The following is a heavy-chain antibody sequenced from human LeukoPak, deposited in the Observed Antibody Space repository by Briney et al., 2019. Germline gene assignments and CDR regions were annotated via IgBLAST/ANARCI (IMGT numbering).Heavy chain of an antibody. CDR2: ISPSGGST. J-gene: IGHJ5*02. CDR3: AKGVSATDTGNWFDP. Sequence: GGSLRLSCEASGFIFSSYAMNWVRQAPGTGLEWVSAISPSGGSTYYADSVKGRFTISRDNSKNALYLQTSSLRAEDTAVYYCAKGVSATDTGNWFDPWGQGTLVTVSS. D-gene: IGHD1-1*01. CDR1: GFIFSSYA. V-gene: IGHV3-23*01.